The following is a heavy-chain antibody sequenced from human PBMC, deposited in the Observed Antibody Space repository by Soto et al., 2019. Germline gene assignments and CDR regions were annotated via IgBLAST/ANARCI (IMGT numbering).Heavy chain of an antibody. V-gene: IGHV3-23*01. J-gene: IGHJ4*02. CDR3: AKDLRDWGFFDS. Sequence: DVQLLESGGELVQPGGSLRLACAASGFTFSSYAMSWVRQAPGKGLEWVSGLRGSGGSTNYADSVKGRFTISRDNSKNTLYLQMSSLRDDDTAIYYCAKDLRDWGFFDSWGQGTLVTVSS. CDR1: GFTFSSYA. CDR2: LRGSGGST. D-gene: IGHD7-27*01.